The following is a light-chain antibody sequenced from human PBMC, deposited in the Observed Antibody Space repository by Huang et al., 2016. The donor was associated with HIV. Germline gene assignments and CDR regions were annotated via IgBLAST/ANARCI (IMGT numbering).Light chain of an antibody. J-gene: IGKJ1*01. Sequence: EIVLTQSPATLSLSPGERATLSCRASQSVSSYLAWYQQKPGQAPRLLIYDASTRATGSPARFSGSGSGTDFTLTISSLEPEDFAVYYCQQRTNWPTWTFGQGTKVEIK. V-gene: IGKV3-11*01. CDR2: DAS. CDR3: QQRTNWPTWT. CDR1: QSVSSY.